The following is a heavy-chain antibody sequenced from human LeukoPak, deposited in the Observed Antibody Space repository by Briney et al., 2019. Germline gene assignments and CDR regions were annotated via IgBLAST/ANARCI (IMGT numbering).Heavy chain of an antibody. CDR1: GGSISSSSYN. CDR2: IYYSGST. V-gene: IGHV4-39*01. J-gene: IGHJ3*02. Sequence: SETLSLTCTVPGGSISSSSYNGGWIRHPPRKGLEWSGSIYYSGSTYYNPSLKSQVTISVDTSKNQFSLKLSSVTAADTAVYYCARHFYDRGAFDIWGQGTMVTVSS. D-gene: IGHD3-22*01. CDR3: ARHFYDRGAFDI.